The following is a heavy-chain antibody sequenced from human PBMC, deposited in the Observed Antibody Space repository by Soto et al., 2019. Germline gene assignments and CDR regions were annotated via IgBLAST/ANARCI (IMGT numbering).Heavy chain of an antibody. CDR3: ARDSATGCSSTSCYARY. V-gene: IGHV3-21*01. J-gene: IGHJ4*02. CDR1: GFTFSSYS. D-gene: IGHD2-2*01. CDR2: ISSSSSYI. Sequence: GGSLRLSCAASGFTFSSYSMNWVRQAPGKGLEWVSSISSSSSYIYYADSVNGRFTISRDNAKNSLYLQMNSLRAEDTAVYYCARDSATGCSSTSCYARYWGQGTLVTVSS.